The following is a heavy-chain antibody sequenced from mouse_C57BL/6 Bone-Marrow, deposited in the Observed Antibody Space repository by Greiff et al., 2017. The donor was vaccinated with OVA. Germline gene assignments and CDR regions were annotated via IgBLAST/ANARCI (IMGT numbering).Heavy chain of an antibody. CDR1: GYSITSGYY. CDR2: ISYDGSN. Sequence: ESGPGLVKPSQSLSLTCSVTGYSITSGYYWNWIRQFPGNKLEWMGYISYDGSNNYNPSLKNRISITRDTSKNQFFLKLNSVTTEDTATYYCAREGDYYDYDGDYWGQGTTLTVSS. CDR3: AREGDYYDYDGDY. J-gene: IGHJ2*01. V-gene: IGHV3-6*01. D-gene: IGHD2-4*01.